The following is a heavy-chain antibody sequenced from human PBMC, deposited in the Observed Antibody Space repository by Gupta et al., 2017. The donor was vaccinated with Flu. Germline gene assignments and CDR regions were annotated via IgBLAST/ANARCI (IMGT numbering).Heavy chain of an antibody. D-gene: IGHD6-19*01. V-gene: IGHV1-18*01. J-gene: IGHJ4*02. CDR3: ARDPSEQWLVFFSEPYHEFDY. Sequence: QVQLVQSGAEVKKPGASVKVSCKASGYTFTSYGISWVRQAPGQGLEWMGWISAYNGNTNYAQKLQGRVTMTTDTSTSTAYMELRSLRSDDTAVYYCARDPSEQWLVFFSEPYHEFDYWGQGTLVTVSS. CDR1: GYTFTSYG. CDR2: ISAYNGNT.